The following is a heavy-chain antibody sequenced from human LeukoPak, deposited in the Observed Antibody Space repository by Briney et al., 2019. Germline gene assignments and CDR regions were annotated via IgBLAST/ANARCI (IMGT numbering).Heavy chain of an antibody. J-gene: IGHJ6*02. D-gene: IGHD6-13*01. V-gene: IGHV4-59*08. Sequence: SSETLSLTCTVSGGSISNYYWSWIRQPPGKGLEWIGYIYYSGSTNYNPSLKSRVTISVDTSKNQFSLKLSSVTAADTAVHYCARLARYSSSWYPYYYYGMDVWGQGTTVTVSS. CDR3: ARLARYSSSWYPYYYYGMDV. CDR1: GGSISNYY. CDR2: IYYSGST.